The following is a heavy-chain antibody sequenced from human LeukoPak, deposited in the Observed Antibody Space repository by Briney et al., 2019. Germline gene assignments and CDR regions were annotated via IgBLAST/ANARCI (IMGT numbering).Heavy chain of an antibody. D-gene: IGHD5-12*01. CDR3: AKYVIQQLRSSGYDYFDY. CDR1: GFXFNTYG. J-gene: IGHJ4*02. V-gene: IGHV3-23*01. Sequence: GGSLRLSCAASGFXFNTYGISWVRQAPGKGLEWVSGISASGGSTYYADSVKGRFTISRDNFKNTLYLQLNSLRAEDTAVYYCAKYVIQQLRSSGYDYFDYWGQGTLVTVSS. CDR2: ISASGGST.